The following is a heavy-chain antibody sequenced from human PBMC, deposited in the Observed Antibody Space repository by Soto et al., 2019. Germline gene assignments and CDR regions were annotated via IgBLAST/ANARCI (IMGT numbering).Heavy chain of an antibody. CDR3: ARDSQWLVYNYYYYYMDV. CDR1: GFTFSSYW. Sequence: GGSLRLSCAASGFTFSSYWMSWVRQAPGKGLEWVATIKQDGSEKYYGDSVKGRFTISRDNAKNSLYLQMNSLRAEDTAVYYCARDSQWLVYNYYYYYMDVWGKGTTVTVSS. D-gene: IGHD6-19*01. V-gene: IGHV3-7*01. J-gene: IGHJ6*03. CDR2: IKQDGSEK.